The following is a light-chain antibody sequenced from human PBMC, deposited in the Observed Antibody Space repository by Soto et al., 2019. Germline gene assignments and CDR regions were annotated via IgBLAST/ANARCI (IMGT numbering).Light chain of an antibody. CDR1: QSVGSNY. CDR2: GAS. V-gene: IGKV3-20*01. J-gene: IGKJ1*01. CDR3: QQYGSSPET. Sequence: EIVLTQSPVTLSLSPGERVTLSCSASQSVGSNYLAWYQQKPGQAPRILIFGASGRATGIPDRFSGSGSGTDFTLTISRLEPEDFAVYYCQQYGSSPETFGQGTKVDI.